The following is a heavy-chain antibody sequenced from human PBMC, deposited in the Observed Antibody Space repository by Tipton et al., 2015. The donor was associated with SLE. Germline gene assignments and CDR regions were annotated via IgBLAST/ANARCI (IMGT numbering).Heavy chain of an antibody. CDR2: IYTSGST. CDR3: ARDSKWLAFDY. J-gene: IGHJ4*02. V-gene: IGHV4-61*09. D-gene: IGHD6-19*01. Sequence: TLSLTCTVSGGSISSGSYYWSWIRQPAGKGLEWIGYIYTSGSTNYNPSLKSRVTISVGTSKNQFSLKLSSVTAADTAVYYCARDSKWLAFDYWGQGTLVTVSS. CDR1: GGSISSGSYY.